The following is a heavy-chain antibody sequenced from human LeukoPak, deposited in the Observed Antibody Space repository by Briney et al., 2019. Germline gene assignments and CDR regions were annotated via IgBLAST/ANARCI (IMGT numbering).Heavy chain of an antibody. D-gene: IGHD3-10*01. V-gene: IGHV3-21*01. J-gene: IGHJ4*02. CDR3: ARGNYGSAIDY. CDR2: IGSSTYI. CDR1: GFTFSSYT. Sequence: GGSLRLSCAASGFTFSSYTMKWVRQAPGKGLEWVSSIGSSTYIYYADSVKGRFTISRDHAKNSLYLQMDSLRAEDTAVYYCARGNYGSAIDYWGQGTPVTVSS.